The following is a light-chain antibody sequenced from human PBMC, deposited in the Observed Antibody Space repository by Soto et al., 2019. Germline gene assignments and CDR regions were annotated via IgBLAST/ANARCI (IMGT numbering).Light chain of an antibody. Sequence: EIVLTQSPATLSLSPGERATVSCRASQSVSSYLAWHQQKPGQAPRLLIYGASSRATGIPDRFSGSGSGTDFTLTISSLEAEDFAVYYCHQRSNWLDTFGQGTRLAI. CDR2: GAS. CDR1: QSVSSY. V-gene: IGKV3-11*01. J-gene: IGKJ5*01. CDR3: HQRSNWLDT.